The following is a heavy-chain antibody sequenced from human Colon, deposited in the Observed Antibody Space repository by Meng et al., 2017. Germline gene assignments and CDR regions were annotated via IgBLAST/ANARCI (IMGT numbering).Heavy chain of an antibody. CDR1: GGSVSSGDYY. J-gene: IGHJ5*02. CDR2: VYYTGNT. CDR3: ARVNGDFDEAWFDP. D-gene: IGHD2-21*02. Sequence: QVQRQAWGPGLVRPADTLSLTCTVSGGSVSSGDYYWSWIRQPPGKGLEWLGYVYYTGNTNYNPSLKNRVTISLDTSNNQFSLKLTSMTAADAAIYYCARVNGDFDEAWFDPWGQGTLVTVSS. V-gene: IGHV4-61*08.